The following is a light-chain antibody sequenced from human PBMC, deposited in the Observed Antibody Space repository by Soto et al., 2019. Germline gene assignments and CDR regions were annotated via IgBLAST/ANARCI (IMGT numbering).Light chain of an antibody. CDR1: QTVTRD. CDR2: GAS. V-gene: IGKV3-15*01. Sequence: EILMTQSPASLSVSPGERATLSCRASQTVTRDLAWYQQKPGQAPRLLISGASTRATGIPARFSGSGSGTEFTLTISSLQSEDSAVYYCQQYNNWPPATFGQGTQVEIK. CDR3: QQYNNWPPAT. J-gene: IGKJ1*01.